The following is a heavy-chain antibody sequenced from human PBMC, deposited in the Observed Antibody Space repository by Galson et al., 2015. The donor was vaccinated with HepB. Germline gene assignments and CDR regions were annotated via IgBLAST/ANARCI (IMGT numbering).Heavy chain of an antibody. J-gene: IGHJ4*02. CDR1: GFTFSSYA. D-gene: IGHD3-10*01. CDR2: ISDSGDRT. V-gene: IGHV3-23*01. CDR3: AKGTRGSYDY. Sequence: SLRLSCAASGFTFSSYAMTWVRQAPGKGLEWVSSISDSGDRTYYADSVKGRFAISRDNSENTLYLQMNSLRAEDTAIYYCAKGTRGSYDYWGQGTLVTVSS.